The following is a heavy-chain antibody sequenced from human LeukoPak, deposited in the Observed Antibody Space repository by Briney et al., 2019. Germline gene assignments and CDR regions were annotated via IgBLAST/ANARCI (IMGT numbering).Heavy chain of an antibody. V-gene: IGHV1-18*01. Sequence: GASVKVSCKASGYIFTSYGISWVRQAPGQGLEWMGWISAYNGNTNYAQKLQGRVTMTTDTSTSTAYMELRSLRSDDTAVYYCARDRLAAAGDYYLDYWGQGTLVTVSS. D-gene: IGHD6-13*01. J-gene: IGHJ4*02. CDR3: ARDRLAAAGDYYLDY. CDR2: ISAYNGNT. CDR1: GYIFTSYG.